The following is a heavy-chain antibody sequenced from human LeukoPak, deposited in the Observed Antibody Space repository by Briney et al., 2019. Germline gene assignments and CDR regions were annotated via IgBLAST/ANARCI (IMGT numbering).Heavy chain of an antibody. V-gene: IGHV1-46*01. CDR2: VRPDGST. Sequence: GASLKASCKASGYTFTSYYIHWVRQAPGQGLEYMGRVRPDGSTAHAEKFQGRVTMTRDTSTSAVFMELSSLISDDTAVYYCMREGPGTYYFDFWGQGTLVTVSS. J-gene: IGHJ4*02. CDR3: MREGPGTYYFDF. CDR1: GYTFTSYY.